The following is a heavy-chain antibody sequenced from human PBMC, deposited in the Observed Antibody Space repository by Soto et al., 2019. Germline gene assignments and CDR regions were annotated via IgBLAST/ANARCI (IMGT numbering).Heavy chain of an antibody. Sequence: QVQLVQAGAEVKKPWASVTVSCKASGYTFTGNYLHWLRHAPGQAPEWMGGINPNSGGTNYAQKLQGRVTMTRDTSISTAYMELSRLRSDVTAVYYCARDPIGGGAPYYCDYWGQGTLVSVSS. V-gene: IGHV1-2*02. D-gene: IGHD3-16*01. J-gene: IGHJ4*02. CDR2: INPNSGGT. CDR1: GYTFTGNY. CDR3: ARDPIGGGAPYYCDY.